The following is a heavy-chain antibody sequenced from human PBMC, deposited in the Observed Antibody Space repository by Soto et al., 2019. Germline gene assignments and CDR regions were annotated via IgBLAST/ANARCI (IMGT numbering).Heavy chain of an antibody. CDR3: ARLTATSAFDI. CDR2: IYFSGST. D-gene: IGHD4-17*01. V-gene: IGHV4-31*03. Sequence: PLETLSLTCTVSGGSISRGGYYWTWIRQHPGKGLEWIGYIYFSGSTYYNPSLKSRVTISVDTSKNQFSLKLSSVTAADTAVYYCARLTATSAFDIWGQATMVTVSS. CDR1: GGSISRGGYY. J-gene: IGHJ3*02.